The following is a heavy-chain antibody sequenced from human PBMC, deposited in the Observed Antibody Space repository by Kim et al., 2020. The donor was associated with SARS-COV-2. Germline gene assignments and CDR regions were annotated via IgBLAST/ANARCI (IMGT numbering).Heavy chain of an antibody. D-gene: IGHD3-9*01. CDR3: ARNCLVERCPHAFDI. Sequence: LSLTCAASGFTFSSYGMHWVRQAPGKGLEWVAVIWYDGSNKYYADSVKGRFTISRDNSKNTLYLQMNSLRAEDTAVYYCARNCLVERCPHAFDIWGQGTMVTVSS. V-gene: IGHV3-33*01. CDR2: IWYDGSNK. J-gene: IGHJ3*02. CDR1: GFTFSSYG.